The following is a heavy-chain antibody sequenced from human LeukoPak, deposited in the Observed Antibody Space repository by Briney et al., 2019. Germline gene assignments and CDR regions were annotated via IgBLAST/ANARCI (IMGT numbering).Heavy chain of an antibody. CDR3: ARDPGYIDAFDI. CDR2: LLYSGST. Sequence: SETLSLTCTVSGGSISGNSYYWGWIRQPPGKGLEWIGALLYSGSTFYNPSLKSRVTISVDTSKNQFSLKLSSVTAADTAVYYCARDPGYIDAFDIWGQGTMVTVSS. D-gene: IGHD6-13*01. CDR1: GGSISGNSYY. J-gene: IGHJ3*02. V-gene: IGHV4-39*07.